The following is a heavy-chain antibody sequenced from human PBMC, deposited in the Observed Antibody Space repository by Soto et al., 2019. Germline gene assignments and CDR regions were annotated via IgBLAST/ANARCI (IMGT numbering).Heavy chain of an antibody. Sequence: SVKVSCKASGYTFTSYDINWVRQATGQGLEWMGWIIPIFGTANYAQKFQGRVTITADESTSTAYMELSSLRSGDTAVYYCARDRAAAGPGGGMDVWGQGTTVTVSS. CDR1: GYTFTSYD. CDR2: IIPIFGTA. J-gene: IGHJ6*02. D-gene: IGHD6-13*01. V-gene: IGHV1-69*13. CDR3: ARDRAAAGPGGGMDV.